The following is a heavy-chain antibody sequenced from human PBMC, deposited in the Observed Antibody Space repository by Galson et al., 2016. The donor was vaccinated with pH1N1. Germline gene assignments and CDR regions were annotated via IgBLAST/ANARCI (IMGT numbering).Heavy chain of an antibody. CDR1: GFTFDDYA. V-gene: IGHV3-9*01. J-gene: IGHJ4*02. Sequence: SLRLSCAGSGFTFDDYAMHWARQAPGKGLEWVSGISWNGGHTDYADSVRGRFTISRDNAKNSLYLQMNSLTAEDTAFYYCAKDLYFDDRGGSPNWGQGTPVTVTS. CDR3: AKDLYFDDRGGSPN. D-gene: IGHD3-22*01. CDR2: ISWNGGHT.